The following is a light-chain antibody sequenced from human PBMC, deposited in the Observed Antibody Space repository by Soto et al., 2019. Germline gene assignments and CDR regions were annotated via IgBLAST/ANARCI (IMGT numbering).Light chain of an antibody. CDR2: HVT. CDR1: SSDVGAYNY. J-gene: IGLJ1*01. CDR3: CSYTTSNTFV. Sequence: QSVLTQPASVSGSLGQSITISCSGTSSDVGAYNYVSWYQLYPGKAPKLMIYHVTDRPSGVSNRFSGSKSGNTASLTISGLQAEDEADYYCCSYTTSNTFVFGTGTKVTVL. V-gene: IGLV2-14*01.